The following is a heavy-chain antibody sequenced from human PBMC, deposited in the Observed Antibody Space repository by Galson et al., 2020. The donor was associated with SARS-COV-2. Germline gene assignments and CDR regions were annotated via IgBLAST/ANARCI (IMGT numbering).Heavy chain of an antibody. J-gene: IGHJ4*02. Sequence: ASVKVSCKASGYTFTGYYMHWVRQAPGQGLEWMGWINPNSGGTNYAQKFQGRVTMTGDTSISTAYMELSRLRSDDTAVYYCAREGTAMDGVFLYYFDYWGQGTLVTVSS. CDR3: AREGTAMDGVFLYYFDY. CDR1: GYTFTGYY. CDR2: INPNSGGT. D-gene: IGHD5-18*01. V-gene: IGHV1-2*02.